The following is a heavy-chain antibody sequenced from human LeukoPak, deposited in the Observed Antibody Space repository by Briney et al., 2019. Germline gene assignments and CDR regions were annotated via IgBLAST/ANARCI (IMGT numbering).Heavy chain of an antibody. CDR1: GFTFSSYA. J-gene: IGHJ4*02. V-gene: IGHV3-53*01. CDR2: IYSGGNT. Sequence: GGSLRLSCAASGFTFSSYAMSWVRQAPGKGLEWVSVIYSGGNTYYADSVKGRFTISRDNSKNTLYLQMNSLRAEDTAVYYCARDANRNSPGYWGPGTLVTVSS. CDR3: ARDANRNSPGY. D-gene: IGHD1/OR15-1a*01.